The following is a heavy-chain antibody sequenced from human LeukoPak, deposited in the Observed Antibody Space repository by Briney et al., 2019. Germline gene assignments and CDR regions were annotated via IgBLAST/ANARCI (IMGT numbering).Heavy chain of an antibody. J-gene: IGHJ4*02. CDR3: ARVVRYCSSTSCYAGVAFDY. Sequence: ASVKVSCKASGYTFTSYGISWVRQAPGQGLEWMGWISAYNGNTNYAQKLQGRVTMTTDTSTSTAYMELRSLRSDDTAVYYCARVVRYCSSTSCYAGVAFDYWGQGTLVTVSS. CDR1: GYTFTSYG. CDR2: ISAYNGNT. V-gene: IGHV1-18*01. D-gene: IGHD2-2*01.